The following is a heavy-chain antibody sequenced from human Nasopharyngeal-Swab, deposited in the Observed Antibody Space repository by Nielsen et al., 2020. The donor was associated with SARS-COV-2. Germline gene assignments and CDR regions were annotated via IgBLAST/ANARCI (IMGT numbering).Heavy chain of an antibody. CDR3: ARGGSNWYNYYGMDV. J-gene: IGHJ6*02. CDR1: GYPFRTYG. Sequence: GESLKISCVASGYPFRTYGMSWVRQAPGKGLEWVATIKQDGSETYYVDSVRGRFAISRDNAKNSLYLQVNSLRAEDTAIYYCARGGSNWYNYYGMDVWGQGTTVTVSS. D-gene: IGHD6-13*01. CDR2: IKQDGSET. V-gene: IGHV3-7*01.